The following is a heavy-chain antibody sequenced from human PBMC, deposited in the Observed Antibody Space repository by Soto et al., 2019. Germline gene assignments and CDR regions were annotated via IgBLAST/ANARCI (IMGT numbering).Heavy chain of an antibody. D-gene: IGHD5-12*01. V-gene: IGHV4-59*01. CDR2: IYYSGST. J-gene: IGHJ4*02. CDR3: ARVKWLRNGPFDY. Sequence: ETLSLTCTVSGGSISSYYWSWIRQPPGKGLEWIGYIYYSGSTNYNPSLKSRVTISVDTSKNQFSLKLSSVTAADTAMYYCARVKWLRNGPFDYWGQGTLVTVSS. CDR1: GGSISSYY.